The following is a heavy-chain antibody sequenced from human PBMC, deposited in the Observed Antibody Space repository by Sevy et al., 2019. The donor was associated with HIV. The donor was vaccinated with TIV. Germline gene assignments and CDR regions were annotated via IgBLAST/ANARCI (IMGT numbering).Heavy chain of an antibody. D-gene: IGHD2-15*01. J-gene: IGHJ4*02. Sequence: GGSLRLSCAASGFTFSSYGMHWVRQAPGKGLEWVAFIWYDGSNKYYADSVKGRFTISRDNSKNTLYLQMNSLRAGDTAVYYCARPGGGSSAFDYWGQGTLVTVSS. CDR1: GFTFSSYG. CDR3: ARPGGGSSAFDY. V-gene: IGHV3-30*02. CDR2: IWYDGSNK.